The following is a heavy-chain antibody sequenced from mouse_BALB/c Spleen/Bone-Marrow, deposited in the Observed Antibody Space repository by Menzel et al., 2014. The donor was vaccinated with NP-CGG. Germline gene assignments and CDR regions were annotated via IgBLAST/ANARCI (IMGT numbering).Heavy chain of an antibody. CDR1: GYTFTSYT. V-gene: IGHV1-4*02. CDR3: AREARTGAWFTY. Sequence: LQESGAELARPGASVKMSCKASGYTFTSYTIQWVKQRPGQGLEWIGYINPCSGYTDYNQKFKDKTTLTADKSSNTAYMQLTSLTSEDSAVYSCAREARTGAWFTYWGQGTLVTVSA. J-gene: IGHJ3*01. D-gene: IGHD4-1*01. CDR2: INPCSGYT.